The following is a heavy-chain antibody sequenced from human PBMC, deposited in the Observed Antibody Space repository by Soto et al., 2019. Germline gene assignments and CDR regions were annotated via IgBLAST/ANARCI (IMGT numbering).Heavy chain of an antibody. CDR2: INSDGSST. J-gene: IGHJ4*02. V-gene: IGHV3-74*01. Sequence: GSLRLSCAASGFTFSSYWMHWVRQAPGKGLVWVSRINSDGSSTSYADSVKGRFTISRDNAKNTLYLQMNSLRAEDTAVYYCAKVGIRGVIITHFDYWGQGTLVTVSS. D-gene: IGHD3-10*01. CDR3: AKVGIRGVIITHFDY. CDR1: GFTFSSYW.